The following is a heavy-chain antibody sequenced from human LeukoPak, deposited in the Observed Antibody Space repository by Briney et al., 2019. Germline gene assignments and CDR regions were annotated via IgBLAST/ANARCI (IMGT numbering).Heavy chain of an antibody. Sequence: ASVKVSRKASGYTFTSYGISWVRQAPGQGLEWMGWISAYNGNTNYAQKLQGRVTMTTDTSTSTAYMELRSLRSDDTAVYYCARDGIAVAGSPEGFDYWGQGTLVTVSS. CDR3: ARDGIAVAGSPEGFDY. CDR2: ISAYNGNT. CDR1: GYTFTSYG. V-gene: IGHV1-18*01. D-gene: IGHD6-19*01. J-gene: IGHJ4*02.